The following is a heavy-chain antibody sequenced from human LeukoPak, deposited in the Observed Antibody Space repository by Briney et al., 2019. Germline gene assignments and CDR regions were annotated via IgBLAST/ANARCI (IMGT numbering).Heavy chain of an antibody. CDR2: IYHSGST. D-gene: IGHD3-10*01. CDR1: GGSISSSNW. CDR3: VLSGSASYTQFDY. Sequence: PSETLSLTCAVSGGSISSSNWWSWVRQPPGKGLEWIGEIYHSGSTDYNPSLKSRVTISVDKSKNQFSLKLSSVTAADTAVYYCVLSGSASYTQFDYWGQGTLVTVSS. V-gene: IGHV4-4*02. J-gene: IGHJ4*02.